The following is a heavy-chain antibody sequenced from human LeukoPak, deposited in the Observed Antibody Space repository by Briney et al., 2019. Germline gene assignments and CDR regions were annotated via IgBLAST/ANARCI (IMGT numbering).Heavy chain of an antibody. V-gene: IGHV4-34*01. CDR2: INHSGST. D-gene: IGHD1-26*01. CDR3: ARGQEGATLDY. J-gene: IGHJ4*02. CDR1: GGSFSGYY. Sequence: SETLSLTCAVYGGSFSGYYWSWIRQPPGKGLEWIGEINHSGSTNYNPSLKSRVTISVDTSKNQFSLKLSSVTAADTAVYYCARGQEGATLDYWGQGTLVTVSS.